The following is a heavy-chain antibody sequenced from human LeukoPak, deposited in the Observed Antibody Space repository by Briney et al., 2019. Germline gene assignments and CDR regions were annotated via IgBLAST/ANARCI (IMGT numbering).Heavy chain of an antibody. Sequence: PSETLSLTCTVSGGSISSYYWSWIRQPPGKGLEWIGYIYYSGSTNYNPSLKGRLTMSVDRSNNLFSLNLNSVTAADTAVYYCARIIAASQDVFDIWGQGTMITVSS. D-gene: IGHD6-6*01. CDR1: GGSISSYY. V-gene: IGHV4-59*08. CDR3: ARIIAASQDVFDI. CDR2: IYYSGST. J-gene: IGHJ3*02.